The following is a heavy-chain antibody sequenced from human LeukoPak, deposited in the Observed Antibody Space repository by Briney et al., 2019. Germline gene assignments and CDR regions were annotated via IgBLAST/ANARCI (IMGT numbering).Heavy chain of an antibody. CDR2: FDPEDGET. Sequence: ASVKVSCKVSGYTLTELSMHWVRQAPGKGLEWMGGFDPEDGETIYAQKFQGRVTMTEDTSTDTAYKELSSLRSEDTAVYYCATPDSSSWHFDYWGQGTLVTVSS. J-gene: IGHJ4*02. D-gene: IGHD6-13*01. CDR3: ATPDSSSWHFDY. CDR1: GYTLTELS. V-gene: IGHV1-24*01.